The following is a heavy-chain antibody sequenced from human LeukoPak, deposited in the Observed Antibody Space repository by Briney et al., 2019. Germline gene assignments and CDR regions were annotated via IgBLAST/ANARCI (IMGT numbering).Heavy chain of an antibody. J-gene: IGHJ4*02. CDR2: IYYSGST. CDR3: ARERSSSWYDY. Sequence: SETLSLTCTVSGGSISSYYWSWIRQPPGKGLEWIGYIYYSGSTNYNPSLKSRVTISVDTSKDQFSLKLSSVTAADTAVYYCARERSSSWYDYWGQGTLVTVSS. CDR1: GGSISSYY. D-gene: IGHD6-13*01. V-gene: IGHV4-59*01.